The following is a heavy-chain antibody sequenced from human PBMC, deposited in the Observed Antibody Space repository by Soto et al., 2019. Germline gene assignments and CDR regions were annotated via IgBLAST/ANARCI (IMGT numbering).Heavy chain of an antibody. CDR1: GGSISSGGYS. Sequence: SETLSLTCTVSGGSISSGGYSWSWIRQPPGKGLEWIGYIYHSGSTYYNPSLKSRVTISVDRSKNQFSLKLSSVTAADTAVYYCARNRVLLWFGELKYYYYYGMDVWGQGTTVTVSS. V-gene: IGHV4-30-2*01. CDR2: IYHSGST. CDR3: ARNRVLLWFGELKYYYYYGMDV. J-gene: IGHJ6*02. D-gene: IGHD3-10*01.